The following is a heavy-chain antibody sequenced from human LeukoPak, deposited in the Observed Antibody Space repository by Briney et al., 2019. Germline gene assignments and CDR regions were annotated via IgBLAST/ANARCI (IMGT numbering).Heavy chain of an antibody. D-gene: IGHD1-26*01. V-gene: IGHV3-30*03. CDR2: ISYDGSNK. J-gene: IGHJ4*02. Sequence: GGSLRLSCAASGFTFSNFWMSWVRQAPGKGLEWVAVISYDGSNKYYADSVKGRFTISRDNSKNTLYLQMNSLRAEDTAVYYCASSYSGSYYGYWGQGTLVTVSS. CDR3: ASSYSGSYYGY. CDR1: GFTFSNFW.